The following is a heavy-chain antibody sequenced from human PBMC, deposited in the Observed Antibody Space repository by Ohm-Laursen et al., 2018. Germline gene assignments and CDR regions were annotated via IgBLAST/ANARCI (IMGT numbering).Heavy chain of an antibody. V-gene: IGHV3-23*01. J-gene: IGHJ4*02. CDR3: ANHRSATWVHKRFDY. Sequence: SLRLSCTASGFTFNTYGLNWVRQAPGKGLEWVSSISANGGSTYYADSVKGRFTISRDNSKNTLYLQMNSLRADDTAVYYCANHRSATWVHKRFDYWGQGTLVTVSS. D-gene: IGHD5-24*01. CDR2: ISANGGST. CDR1: GFTFNTYG.